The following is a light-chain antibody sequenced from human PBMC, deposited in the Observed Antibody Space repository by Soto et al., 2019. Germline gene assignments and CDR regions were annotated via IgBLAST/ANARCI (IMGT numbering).Light chain of an antibody. Sequence: EIVMTQSPATLYVSPGDRATLSCRASQSVSSNLAWYQQKPGQAPRLLIYGASTRATGIPARFSGSGSGTEFTLTISSLQSADFAVYFCQQYNNWPPFTFGQGTKLEIK. J-gene: IGKJ2*01. CDR1: QSVSSN. V-gene: IGKV3-15*01. CDR3: QQYNNWPPFT. CDR2: GAS.